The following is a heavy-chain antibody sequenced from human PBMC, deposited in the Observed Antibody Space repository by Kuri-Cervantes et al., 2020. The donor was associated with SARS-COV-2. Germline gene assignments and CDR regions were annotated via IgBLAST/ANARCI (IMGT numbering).Heavy chain of an antibody. J-gene: IGHJ5*02. V-gene: IGHV4-30-2*01. CDR1: GGSISSGGYC. D-gene: IGHD5-12*01. CDR2: IYHSGST. Sequence: SCTVSGGSISSGGYCWSWIRQPPGKGLEWIGYIYHSGSTYYNPSLKSRVTISVDRSKNQFSLRLSSVTAADTAVYYCARVGVATGGFWFDPWGQGTLVTVSS. CDR3: ARVGVATGGFWFDP.